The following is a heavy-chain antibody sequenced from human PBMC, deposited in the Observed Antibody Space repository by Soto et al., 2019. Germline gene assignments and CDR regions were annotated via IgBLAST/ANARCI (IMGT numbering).Heavy chain of an antibody. D-gene: IGHD2-2*01. V-gene: IGHV4-31*03. CDR3: AGGLNYAKQDAFDV. CDR2: IFYGGPA. CDR1: GGSISSVGYY. Sequence: QVQLQESGPGLVKPSQTLSVTCTVSGGSISSVGYYWSWMRQHPGKVLEWIGYIFYGGPAYYNASLKSRVTISVDTSTSQFSRKLSSVTAADTAVYYCAGGLNYAKQDAFDVWGQGTMVTVSS. J-gene: IGHJ3*01.